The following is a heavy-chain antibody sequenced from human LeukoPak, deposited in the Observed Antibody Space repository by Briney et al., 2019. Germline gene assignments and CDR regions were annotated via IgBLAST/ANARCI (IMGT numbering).Heavy chain of an antibody. D-gene: IGHD4-11*01. CDR3: ARGNSNYVFDC. Sequence: SETLSLTCTVSGGSISSGSYYWSWIRQPAGKGLEWIGHIYTSGSTNYNPSLKSRVTISVDTSKDQFSLKLSSVTAADTAVYYCARGNSNYVFDCWGQGTLVTVSS. CDR1: GGSISSGSYY. V-gene: IGHV4-61*09. J-gene: IGHJ4*02. CDR2: IYTSGST.